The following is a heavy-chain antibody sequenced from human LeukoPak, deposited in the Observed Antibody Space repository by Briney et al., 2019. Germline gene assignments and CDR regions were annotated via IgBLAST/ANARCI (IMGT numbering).Heavy chain of an antibody. Sequence: PSETLSLTCAVYGGSFSGYYWSWIRQPPGKGPEWVGDINHSGSTHYTPSLKSRDTISVDTSKNKFSLKRSSVNPPDTGVYSWGRGPRALGDYWGQGTLTTVSS. J-gene: IGHJ4*02. V-gene: IGHV4-34*01. CDR1: GGSFSGYY. D-gene: IGHD4/OR15-4a*01. CDR2: INHSGST. CDR3: GRGPRALGDY.